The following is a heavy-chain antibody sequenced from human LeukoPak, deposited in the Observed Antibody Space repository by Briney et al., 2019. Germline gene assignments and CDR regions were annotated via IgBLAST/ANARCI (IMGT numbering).Heavy chain of an antibody. Sequence: ASVKVSCKASGYTFTSYYMHWVRQAPGQGLEWMGIINPSGGSTSYAQKFQGRVTMTGDTSTSTVYMELSSLRSEDTAVYYCASSRQWLVRDDYGMDVWGQGTTVTVSS. CDR3: ASSRQWLVRDDYGMDV. CDR1: GYTFTSYY. J-gene: IGHJ6*02. CDR2: INPSGGST. V-gene: IGHV1-46*01. D-gene: IGHD6-19*01.